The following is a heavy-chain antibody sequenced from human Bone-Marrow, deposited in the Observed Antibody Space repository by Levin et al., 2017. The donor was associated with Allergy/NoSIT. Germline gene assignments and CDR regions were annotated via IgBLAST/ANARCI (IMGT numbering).Heavy chain of an antibody. J-gene: IGHJ3*01. CDR2: IKQDGSEK. Sequence: PGESLKISCAGSGFTFSTYWMTWVRQAPGKGLEWVANIKQDGSEKYYVDSVKGRFTISRDNANNLLYLQMNSLRAEDAAVYYCARDSQWLDDAFDVWGQGTMVTVSS. D-gene: IGHD6-19*01. V-gene: IGHV3-7*01. CDR1: GFTFSTYW. CDR3: ARDSQWLDDAFDV.